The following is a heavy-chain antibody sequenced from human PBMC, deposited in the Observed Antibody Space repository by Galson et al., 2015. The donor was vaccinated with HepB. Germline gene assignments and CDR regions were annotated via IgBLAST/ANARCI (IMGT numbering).Heavy chain of an antibody. D-gene: IGHD2-2*01. Sequence: LRLSCAASGLTFSSYGMHWVRQAPGKGLEWVAVITYNGRVENYSDSVKGRFTISRDNSKNTLYLQMNSLRAEDTAMYYCAKARGRYQLLYWFDPWGQGTLVTVSP. CDR3: AKARGRYQLLYWFDP. CDR1: GLTFSSYG. CDR2: ITYNGRVE. J-gene: IGHJ5*02. V-gene: IGHV3-30*18.